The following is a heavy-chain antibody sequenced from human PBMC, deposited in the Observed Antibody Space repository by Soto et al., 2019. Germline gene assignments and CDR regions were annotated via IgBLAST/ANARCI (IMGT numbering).Heavy chain of an antibody. J-gene: IGHJ3*02. CDR3: VKSSFGSGYSLQGAFDI. CDR2: TYYRSKWYN. V-gene: IGHV6-1*01. CDR1: GDSVSSNSAA. D-gene: IGHD3-22*01. Sequence: SQTLSLTCAISGDSVSSNSAAWNWIRQSPSRGLEWLGRTYYRSKWYNDYAVSVKSRITINPDTSKNQFSLQLNSVTPEDTAVYYCVKSSFGSGYSLQGAFDIWGQGTMVTVSS.